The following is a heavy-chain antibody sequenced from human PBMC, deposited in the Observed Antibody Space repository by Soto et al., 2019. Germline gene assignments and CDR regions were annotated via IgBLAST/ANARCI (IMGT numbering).Heavy chain of an antibody. CDR1: GYTFTSYD. Sequence: GASVKVSCKASGYTFTSYDINWVRQATGQGLEWMGWMNPNSGNTVYAQKLQGRVTMTRNTSISTAYMKLSSLRSEDTAVYYCARERSYGLDYWGQGTLVTVSS. V-gene: IGHV1-8*01. D-gene: IGHD5-18*01. J-gene: IGHJ4*02. CDR2: MNPNSGNT. CDR3: ARERSYGLDY.